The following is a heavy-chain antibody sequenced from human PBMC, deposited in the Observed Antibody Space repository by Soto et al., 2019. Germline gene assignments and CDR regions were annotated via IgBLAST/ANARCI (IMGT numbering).Heavy chain of an antibody. CDR3: ARERIAARFWFDP. CDR1: GYTFTSYA. Sequence: ASVKVSFKASGYTFTSYAMHWVRQAPGQRLEWMGWINAGNGNTKYSQKFQGRVTITRDTSASTAYMELSSLRSEDTAVYYCARERIAARFWFDPWGQGTLVTVSS. J-gene: IGHJ5*02. V-gene: IGHV1-3*01. CDR2: INAGNGNT. D-gene: IGHD6-6*01.